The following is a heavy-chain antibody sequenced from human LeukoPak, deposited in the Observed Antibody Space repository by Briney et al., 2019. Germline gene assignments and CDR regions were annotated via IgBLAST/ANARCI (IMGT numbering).Heavy chain of an antibody. J-gene: IGHJ6*02. D-gene: IGHD1-26*01. Sequence: QAGGSLRLSCAASGFTFSTYAMHWVRQAPGKGLEWVAVISYDASNKYYADAVKGRFTISRDNSKNTLYLQMNSLRAEDTAVYYCARDNGNSGSYYYYFYGMDVWGQGTTVTVSS. V-gene: IGHV3-30*04. CDR3: ARDNGNSGSYYYYFYGMDV. CDR2: ISYDASNK. CDR1: GFTFSTYA.